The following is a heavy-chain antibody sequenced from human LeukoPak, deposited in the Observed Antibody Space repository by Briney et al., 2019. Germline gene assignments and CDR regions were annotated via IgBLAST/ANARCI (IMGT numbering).Heavy chain of an antibody. Sequence: GGSLRLSCAASGFTFSSMHWVRQAPGKGLEWVAFIRYDGSNKYYADSVKGRFTISRDNSKNTLYLQMNSLRAEDTAVYYCAKEYGGNHFDYWGQGTLVTVSS. D-gene: IGHD4-23*01. CDR2: IRYDGSNK. CDR1: GFTFSS. J-gene: IGHJ4*02. V-gene: IGHV3-30*02. CDR3: AKEYGGNHFDY.